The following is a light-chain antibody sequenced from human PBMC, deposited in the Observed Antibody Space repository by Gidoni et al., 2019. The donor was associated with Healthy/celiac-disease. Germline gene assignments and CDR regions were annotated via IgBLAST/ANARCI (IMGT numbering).Light chain of an antibody. CDR2: QDS. J-gene: IGLJ2*01. CDR3: QAWDSSTDVV. CDR1: KLGDKY. V-gene: IGLV3-1*01. Sequence: SYQLTQPPSVSVPPGQTASITCYGDKLGDKYACWYQQKPGQSPVLVIYQDSKRPSGIPERFSGSNSGNTATLTISGTQAMDEADYYCQAWDSSTDVVFGGGTKLTVL.